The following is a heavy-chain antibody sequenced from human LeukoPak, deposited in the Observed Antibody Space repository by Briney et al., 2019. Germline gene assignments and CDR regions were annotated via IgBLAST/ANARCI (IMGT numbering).Heavy chain of an antibody. CDR1: GGTFSSYA. CDR2: IIPIFGTA. J-gene: IGHJ3*02. CDR3: AREPPPITMVRGVIIETDAFDI. D-gene: IGHD3-10*01. V-gene: IGHV1-69*05. Sequence: SVKVSCKASGGTFSSYAISWVRQAPGQGLEWMGGIIPIFGTANNAQKFQGGVTITTYESTSTAYMELSSLRSEDTAVYYCAREPPPITMVRGVIIETDAFDIWGQGTMVTVSS.